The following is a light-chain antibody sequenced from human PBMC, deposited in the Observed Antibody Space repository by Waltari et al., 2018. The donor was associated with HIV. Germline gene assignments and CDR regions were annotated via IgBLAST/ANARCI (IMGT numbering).Light chain of an antibody. CDR1: TSNIGSNY. CDR2: RND. J-gene: IGLJ2*01. Sequence: SVLTQPPSASGTPGQRVTISCSGSTSNIGSNYVFWYQHLPGTAPKLLIHRNDQPPSGVPDRCSGSPSGTAASLAISGLRSEDEADYYCVAWDDSLRGVLFGGGTKVAVL. V-gene: IGLV1-47*01. CDR3: VAWDDSLRGVL.